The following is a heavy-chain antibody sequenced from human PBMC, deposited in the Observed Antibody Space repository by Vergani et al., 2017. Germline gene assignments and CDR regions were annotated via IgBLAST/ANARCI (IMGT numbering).Heavy chain of an antibody. D-gene: IGHD2-8*01. CDR3: ARDPSVSMGAFDI. V-gene: IGHV3-30*03. Sequence: VQLVESGGGLVQPGGSLRLSCAASGFTFSSYSMNWVRQAPGKGLEWVAVISYDGSNKYYADSVKGRFTISRDNSKNTLYLQMNSLRAEDTAVYYCARDPSVSMGAFDIWGQGTMVTVSS. CDR1: GFTFSSYS. J-gene: IGHJ3*02. CDR2: ISYDGSNK.